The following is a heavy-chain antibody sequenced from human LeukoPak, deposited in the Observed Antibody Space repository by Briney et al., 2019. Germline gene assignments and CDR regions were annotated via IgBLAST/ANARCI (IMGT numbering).Heavy chain of an antibody. V-gene: IGHV4-59*12. CDR2: IYYSGTT. D-gene: IGHD3-10*01. CDR3: ARDKRGYGSGSYSGVDY. Sequence: SETLFLTCTISGASIDSYYWSWIRQPPGKGLEWIGYIYYSGTTNYNPSLKRRVTISVDKSKNQFSLKLSSVTAADTAVYYCARDKRGYGSGSYSGVDYWGQGTLVTVSS. J-gene: IGHJ4*02. CDR1: GASIDSYY.